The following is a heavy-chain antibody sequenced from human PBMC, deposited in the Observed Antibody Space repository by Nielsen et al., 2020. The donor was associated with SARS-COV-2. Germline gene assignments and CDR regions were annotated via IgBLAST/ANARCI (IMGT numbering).Heavy chain of an antibody. D-gene: IGHD4-17*01. CDR2: ISYSGETT. CDR3: AKNRRDYGDYGDFDY. J-gene: IGHJ4*02. V-gene: IGHV3-23*01. CDR1: GFTFSDYY. Sequence: GESLKISCAASGFTFSDYYMSWIRQAPGKGLEWVSAISYSGETTYYADSVKGRFTVSRDNSKNTLYLQMNSLRVEDTAVYYCAKNRRDYGDYGDFDYWGQGILVTVAS.